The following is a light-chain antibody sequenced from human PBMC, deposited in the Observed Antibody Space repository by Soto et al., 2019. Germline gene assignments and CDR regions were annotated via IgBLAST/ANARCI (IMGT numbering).Light chain of an antibody. CDR1: GSDVGAYNY. CDR3: YSYTSSSTYV. J-gene: IGLJ1*01. V-gene: IGLV2-14*01. CDR2: DVS. Sequence: HSSLTQPASVSGSPGQSITISCSGTGSDVGAYNYVSWYQQHPAKAPKLMIYDVSNRPSGVSDRFSGSKSGNTASLTISGLQAEDEADYYCYSYTSSSTYVFGSGTKVTVL.